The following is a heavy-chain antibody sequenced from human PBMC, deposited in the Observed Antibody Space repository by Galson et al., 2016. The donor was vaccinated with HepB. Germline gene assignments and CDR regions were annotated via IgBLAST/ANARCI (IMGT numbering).Heavy chain of an antibody. V-gene: IGHV1-69*13. D-gene: IGHD3-10*01. Sequence: SVKVSCKASGGAFSSYSINWVRQAPGQGPQWMGGITPIFNTSRYAQTFRARVTITADEATNTAYMELSGLRSHDTAVYYCASAEDQFGGMDVWGPGTTVTVSS. J-gene: IGHJ6*02. CDR1: GGAFSSYS. CDR2: ITPIFNTS. CDR3: ASAEDQFGGMDV.